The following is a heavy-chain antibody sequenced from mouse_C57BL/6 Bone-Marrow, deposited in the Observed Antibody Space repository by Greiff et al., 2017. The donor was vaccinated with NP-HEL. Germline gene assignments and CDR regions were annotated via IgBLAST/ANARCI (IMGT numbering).Heavy chain of an antibody. CDR3: ARHVDYAFYAMDY. CDR1: GFTFSSYG. D-gene: IGHD2-4*01. V-gene: IGHV5-6*01. J-gene: IGHJ4*01. CDR2: ISSGGSYT. Sequence: EVMLVESGGDLVKPGGSLKLSCAASGFTFSSYGMSWVRQTPDKRLEWVATISSGGSYTYYPDSVKGRFTISRDNAKNTLYLQMSSLKSDDTAMYYCARHVDYAFYAMDYWGQGTSVTVSS.